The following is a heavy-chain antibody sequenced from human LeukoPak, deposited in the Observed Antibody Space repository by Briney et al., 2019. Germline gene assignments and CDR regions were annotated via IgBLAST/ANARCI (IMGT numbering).Heavy chain of an antibody. D-gene: IGHD3-9*01. CDR2: INPNSGAT. J-gene: IGHJ5*02. CDR3: ARVLRYFETFDP. CDR1: GYTFTAYY. Sequence: GASVKVSCKASGYTFTAYYIHWVRQAPGQGLEWMGWINPNSGATKCAQNFQGRVTMTRDTSISTAYMEVSDLKSDDTALYYCARVLRYFETFDPWGQGTLVTVSS. V-gene: IGHV1-2*02.